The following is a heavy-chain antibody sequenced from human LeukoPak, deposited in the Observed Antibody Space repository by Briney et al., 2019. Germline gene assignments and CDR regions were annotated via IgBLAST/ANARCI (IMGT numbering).Heavy chain of an antibody. D-gene: IGHD3-22*01. CDR1: GYSFTRFY. CDR2: INHSGGST. Sequence: ASVKVSCKASGYSFTRFYMHWVRQAPAQGLEWMGIINHSGGSTSYTQKFQGRATMTRDTSTTTVYMELSSLRSEDTAVYYCARASDSSGYYAPQHYFDYWGQGTPVTVSS. J-gene: IGHJ4*02. V-gene: IGHV1-46*03. CDR3: ARASDSSGYYAPQHYFDY.